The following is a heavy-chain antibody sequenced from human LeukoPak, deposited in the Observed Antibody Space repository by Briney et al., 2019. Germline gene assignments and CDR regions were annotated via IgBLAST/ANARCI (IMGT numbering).Heavy chain of an antibody. CDR2: IYSGGST. J-gene: IGHJ4*02. CDR1: GFTVSSNY. D-gene: IGHD7-27*01. V-gene: IGHV3-66*01. CDR3: ARATTPGDMDY. Sequence: GGSLRLSCAASGFTVSSNYMSWVRQAPGKGLEWVSAIYSGGSTYYADSVKGRFTISRDNSKNTLYLQMNSLRAEDTAVYYCARATTPGDMDYWGQGTLVTVSS.